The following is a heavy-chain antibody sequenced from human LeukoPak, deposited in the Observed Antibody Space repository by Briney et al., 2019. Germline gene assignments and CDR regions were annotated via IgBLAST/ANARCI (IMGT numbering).Heavy chain of an antibody. D-gene: IGHD2-21*02. Sequence: GGSLRLSCAASGFTFSNAWMSWVRQAPGKGLEWVGRTRNKANSYTTEYAASVKGRFTISRDDSKNSLYLQMNSLKTEDTAVYYCARAVVTWGTAPYDYWGQGTLVTVSS. CDR3: ARAVVTWGTAPYDY. J-gene: IGHJ4*02. CDR1: GFTFSNAW. CDR2: TRNKANSYTT. V-gene: IGHV3-72*01.